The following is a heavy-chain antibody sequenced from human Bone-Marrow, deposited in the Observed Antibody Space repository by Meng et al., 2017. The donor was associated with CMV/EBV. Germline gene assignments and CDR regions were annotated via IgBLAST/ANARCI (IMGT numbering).Heavy chain of an antibody. CDR3: ARDDVVVPAALEVFDY. CDR1: GFTFSSYA. V-gene: IGHV3-30-3*01. Sequence: GGSLRLSCAASGFTFSSYAMHWVRQAPGKGLEWVAVISYDGSNKYYADSVKGRFTISRDNSKNTLYLQMNSLRAEDTAVYYCARDDVVVPAALEVFDYWGQGTLVTVSS. CDR2: ISYDGSNK. J-gene: IGHJ4*02. D-gene: IGHD2-2*01.